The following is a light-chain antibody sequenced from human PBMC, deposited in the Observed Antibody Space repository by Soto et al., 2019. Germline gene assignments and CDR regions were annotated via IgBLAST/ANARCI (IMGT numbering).Light chain of an antibody. CDR2: EVT. CDR3: SSYTINSTVV. CDR1: SSDVGGYNY. Sequence: QSALTQPASVSGSPGQSITISCTGTSSDVGGYNYVSWYQQHPGKVPKLMIFEVTSRPSGVSNRFSGSKSANTASLTISGLQTEDEADYYCSSYTINSTVVFGGGTKVTVL. V-gene: IGLV2-14*01. J-gene: IGLJ2*01.